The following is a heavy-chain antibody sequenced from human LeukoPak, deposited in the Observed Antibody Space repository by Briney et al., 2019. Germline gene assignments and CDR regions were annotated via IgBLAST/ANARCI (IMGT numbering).Heavy chain of an antibody. J-gene: IGHJ6*02. V-gene: IGHV3-30*02. CDR2: IRYDGSRT. CDR1: GFIFKNFG. CDR3: AREGAYCSSTTCCNAYGMDV. Sequence: GGSLRLSCAASGFIFKNFGTYWVRQAPGKGLEWVAFIRYDGSRTYYTDSVKGRFTISRDNSNNTLYLQMNSLRPEDTAVYYCAREGAYCSSTTCCNAYGMDVWGQGTTVTVSS. D-gene: IGHD2-2*01.